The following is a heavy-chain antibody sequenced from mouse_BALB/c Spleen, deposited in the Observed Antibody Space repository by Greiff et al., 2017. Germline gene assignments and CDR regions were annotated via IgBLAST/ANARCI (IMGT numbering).Heavy chain of an antibody. CDR3: TRNWGFDY. V-gene: IGHV1-15*01. J-gene: IGHJ2*01. D-gene: IGHD4-1*01. Sequence: VQLQQSGAELVRPGASVTLSCKASGYTFTDYEMHWVKQTPVHGLEWIGAIDPETGGTAYNQKFKGKATLTADKSSSTACMELRSLTSEDSAVYYCTRNWGFDYWGQGTTLTVSS. CDR2: IDPETGGT. CDR1: GYTFTDYE.